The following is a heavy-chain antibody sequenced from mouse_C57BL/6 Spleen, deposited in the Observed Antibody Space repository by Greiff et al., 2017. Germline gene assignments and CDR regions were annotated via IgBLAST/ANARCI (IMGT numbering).Heavy chain of an antibody. CDR3: ARGGGSAWFAY. CDR1: GFTFSDYG. Sequence: EVQRVESGGGLVKPGGSLKLSCAASGFTFSDYGMHWVRQAPEKGLEWVAYISSGSSTIYYADTVKGRFTISRDNAKNTLFLQMTSLRSEDTAMYYCARGGGSAWFAYWGQGTLVTVAA. CDR2: ISSGSSTI. D-gene: IGHD1-1*02. V-gene: IGHV5-17*01. J-gene: IGHJ3*01.